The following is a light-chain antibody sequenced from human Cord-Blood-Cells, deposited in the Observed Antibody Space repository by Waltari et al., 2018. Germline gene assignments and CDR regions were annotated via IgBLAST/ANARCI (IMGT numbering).Light chain of an antibody. V-gene: IGKV3-11*01. Sequence: EIVLTQSPATLSLSPGERATLSCRASPSVSSYLAWYQQKPGEAPRLLINDASNSATGIPARCSGSGSGTDFTLTISSLEPEDFAVYYCQQRSNWPRYTFGQGTKLEIK. CDR2: DAS. CDR1: PSVSSY. CDR3: QQRSNWPRYT. J-gene: IGKJ2*01.